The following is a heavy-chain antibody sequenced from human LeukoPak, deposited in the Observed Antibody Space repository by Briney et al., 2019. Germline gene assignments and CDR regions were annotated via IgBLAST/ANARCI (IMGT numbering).Heavy chain of an antibody. J-gene: IGHJ5*02. V-gene: IGHV1-2*02. Sequence: ASVKVSCKASGYTFTSYYMHWVRQAPGQGLEWMGWINPNSGGTNYAQKFQGRVTMTRDTSISTAYMELSRLRSDDTAVYYCARVRQLGKNWFDPWGQGTLVTVSS. D-gene: IGHD6-6*01. CDR3: ARVRQLGKNWFDP. CDR1: GYTFTSYY. CDR2: INPNSGGT.